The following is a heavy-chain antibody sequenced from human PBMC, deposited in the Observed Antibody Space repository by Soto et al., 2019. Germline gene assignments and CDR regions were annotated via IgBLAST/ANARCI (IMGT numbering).Heavy chain of an antibody. J-gene: IGHJ4*02. V-gene: IGHV1-24*01. Sequence: QVPLVQSGAEVKKPGASVKVSCKVSGYTLTELSMHWVRQAPGKGLEWMGGFDPEDGETIYAQKFQGRVTMTEDTSTDTAYMELSSLRSEDTAVYYCATASSLLRFLEWLPFGYFDYWGQGTLVTVSS. CDR3: ATASSLLRFLEWLPFGYFDY. CDR1: GYTLTELS. CDR2: FDPEDGET. D-gene: IGHD3-3*01.